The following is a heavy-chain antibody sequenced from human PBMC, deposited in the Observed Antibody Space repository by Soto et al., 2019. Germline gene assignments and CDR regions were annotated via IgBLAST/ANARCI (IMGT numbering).Heavy chain of an antibody. CDR2: INHSGST. CDR3: ASWSAYSCGWRRNYYYGMVG. V-gene: IGHV4-34*01. CDR1: GGSFSGYY. D-gene: IGHD6-19*01. J-gene: IGHJ6*02. Sequence: SETLSLTCAVYGGSFSGYYWSWIRQPPGKGLEWIGEINHSGSTNYNPSLKSRVTISVDTSKNQFSLKLSSVTAADTAVYYCASWSAYSCGWRRNYYYGMVGWCPGTTVTV.